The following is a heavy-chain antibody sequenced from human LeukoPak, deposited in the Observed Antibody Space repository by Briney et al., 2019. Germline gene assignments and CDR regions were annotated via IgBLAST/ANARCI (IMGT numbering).Heavy chain of an antibody. D-gene: IGHD6-19*01. J-gene: IGHJ5*01. V-gene: IGHV4-59*08. Sequence: PSETLSLTCTVSGDPISSYYWSWIRQPPGKGLEWIGYVYYSGSTNYNPSLKSRVTISVDTSKNQFSLKLGSVTAADTAVYYCARGSGWFGFWGQGTLVTVSS. CDR2: VYYSGST. CDR3: ARGSGWFGF. CDR1: GDPISSYY.